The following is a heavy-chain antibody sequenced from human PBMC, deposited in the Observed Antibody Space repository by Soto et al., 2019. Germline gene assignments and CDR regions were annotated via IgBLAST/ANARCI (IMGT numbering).Heavy chain of an antibody. Sequence: QVQLVESGGGLVEPGGSLRLSCAASGFTFSDYYMTWIRQAPGKGLEWVSYISGTGYYTNYADSVKGRFIISRNNAKNSLYLQMKSLRAEDTAVYFCARARSTGRDDAFDIWGQGTVLTVSS. J-gene: IGHJ3*02. D-gene: IGHD2-8*02. V-gene: IGHV3-11*05. CDR2: ISGTGYYT. CDR3: ARARSTGRDDAFDI. CDR1: GFTFSDYY.